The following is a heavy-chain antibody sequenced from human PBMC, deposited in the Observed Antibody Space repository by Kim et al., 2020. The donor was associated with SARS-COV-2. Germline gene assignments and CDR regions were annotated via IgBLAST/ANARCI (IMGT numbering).Heavy chain of an antibody. V-gene: IGHV3-30*03. D-gene: IGHD3-3*01. CDR1: GFTFSSYG. CDR3: ATDLGSNYDVWSGYYGGVGDY. J-gene: IGHJ4*02. CDR2: ISYDGSNK. Sequence: GGSLRLSCAASGFTFSSYGMHWVRQAPGKGLVWVAFISYDGSNKYYGDSVKGRFTISRDNSKNTLYLQMNSLRAEDTAVYYCATDLGSNYDVWSGYYGGVGDYWGQGTLVTVSS.